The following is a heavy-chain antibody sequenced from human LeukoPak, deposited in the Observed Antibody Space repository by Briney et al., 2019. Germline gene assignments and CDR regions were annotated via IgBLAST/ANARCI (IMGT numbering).Heavy chain of an antibody. CDR3: ARERGSSTTCPACMDV. V-gene: IGHV4-31*03. D-gene: IGHD2-2*01. CDR1: GGSISSGGYY. J-gene: IGHJ6*02. CDR2: IYYSGST. Sequence: SQTLSLTCTVSGGSISSGGYYWSWIRQHPGKGLEWIGYIYYSGSTYYNPSLKSRVTISVDTSKNQFSLKLSSVTAADTAVYYCARERGSSTTCPACMDVWGQGTTVTVSS.